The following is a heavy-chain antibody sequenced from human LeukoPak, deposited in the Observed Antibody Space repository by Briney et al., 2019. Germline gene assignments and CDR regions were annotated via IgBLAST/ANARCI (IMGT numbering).Heavy chain of an antibody. CDR3: ARDPQYCSGGSCYSFDN. J-gene: IGHJ4*02. V-gene: IGHV3-21*01. CDR2: IISSSNYI. Sequence: GGSLRLSCAASGFTFSTYSMNWVRQAPGKGLEWVSSIISSSNYIYYADSVKGRFTISRDNAKNSLYLQMNSLRAEDTAVYYCARDPQYCSGGSCYSFDNWGPGTLVTVSS. CDR1: GFTFSTYS. D-gene: IGHD2-15*01.